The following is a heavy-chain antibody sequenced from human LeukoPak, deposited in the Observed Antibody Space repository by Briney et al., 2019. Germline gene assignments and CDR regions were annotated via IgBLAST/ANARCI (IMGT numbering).Heavy chain of an antibody. CDR3: AGSGLRYFDY. Sequence: PGGSLRLSCAASGFTLSNYAMSWVRQSPGKGLEWVSAISGSGDDTYYADSVKGRFTISRDNSKNTLYLQMNSLRAEDTAVYYCAGSGLRYFDYWGQGTLVTVSS. J-gene: IGHJ4*02. CDR2: ISGSGDDT. D-gene: IGHD5-12*01. CDR1: GFTLSNYA. V-gene: IGHV3-23*01.